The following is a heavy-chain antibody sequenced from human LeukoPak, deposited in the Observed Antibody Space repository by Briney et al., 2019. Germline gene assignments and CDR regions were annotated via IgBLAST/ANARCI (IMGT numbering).Heavy chain of an antibody. CDR1: GFTFSSNP. CDR2: INTDGSST. CDR3: AKDYYDSGGSLIDY. J-gene: IGHJ4*02. Sequence: PGRSLRLSCSASGFTFSSNPMHWVRQAPGKGLEYVSAINTDGSSTYYADSVKGRFTVSRDNSKNTLYLQMNSLRAEDTAVYYCAKDYYDSGGSLIDYWGQGTVVTVSS. V-gene: IGHV3-64*04. D-gene: IGHD3-22*01.